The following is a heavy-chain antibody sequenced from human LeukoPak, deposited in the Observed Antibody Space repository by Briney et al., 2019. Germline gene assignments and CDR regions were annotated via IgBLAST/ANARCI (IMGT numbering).Heavy chain of an antibody. CDR3: ARSLESNWFDP. Sequence: ASVKVSCKASGYTFTSYYMHWVRQAPGQGLEWMGIINPSGGSTSYAQKFQGRVTMTRDTSTSTVYMELSSLRPEDTAVYYCARSLESNWFDPWGQGTLITVSS. V-gene: IGHV1-46*01. CDR2: INPSGGST. J-gene: IGHJ5*02. CDR1: GYTFTSYY. D-gene: IGHD5/OR15-5a*01.